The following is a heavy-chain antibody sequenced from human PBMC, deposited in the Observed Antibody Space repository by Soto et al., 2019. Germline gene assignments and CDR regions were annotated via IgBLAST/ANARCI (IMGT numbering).Heavy chain of an antibody. D-gene: IGHD1-26*01. CDR2: ISGSGGST. J-gene: IGHJ4*02. CDR1: GFTFSSYA. V-gene: IGHV3-23*01. CDR3: AKATSNLYSGSYYPFDY. Sequence: GGSLRLSCAASGFTFSSYAMSWVRQAPGKGLEWVSAISGSGGSTYYADSVKGRFTISRDNSKNTLYLQMNSLRAEDTAVYYCAKATSNLYSGSYYPFDYWGQGTLVTVSS.